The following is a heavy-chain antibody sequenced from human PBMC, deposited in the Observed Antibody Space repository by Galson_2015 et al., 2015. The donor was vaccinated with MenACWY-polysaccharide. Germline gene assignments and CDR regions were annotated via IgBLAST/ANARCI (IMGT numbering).Heavy chain of an antibody. CDR2: IGGSGSNT. Sequence: SLRLSCAASGFTFSNYAMSWVRQAPGKGLEWVSTIGGSGSNTHYADSVKGRFTISRDNSKNTLSLQMNSLRAEDTAVYYCARVRYRTGKFQFYYWGQGTLGAVSS. J-gene: IGHJ4*02. CDR1: GFTFSNYA. D-gene: IGHD3-10*01. CDR3: ARVRYRTGKFQFYY. V-gene: IGHV3-23*01.